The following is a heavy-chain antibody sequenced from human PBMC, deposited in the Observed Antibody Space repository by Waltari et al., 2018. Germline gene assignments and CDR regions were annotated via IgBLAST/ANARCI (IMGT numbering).Heavy chain of an antibody. J-gene: IGHJ4*02. Sequence: QVQLQESGPGLVKPSQTLSLTCTVSGGSISSGSYYWSWIRQPAGKGLEWIGRIYTSGSTNYNPSLKSRVTISVDTSKNQFSLKLSSVTAADTAVYYCARVSSSSWAAHDYWGQGTLVTVSS. D-gene: IGHD6-13*01. CDR1: GGSISSGSYY. CDR2: IYTSGST. V-gene: IGHV4-61*02. CDR3: ARVSSSSWAAHDY.